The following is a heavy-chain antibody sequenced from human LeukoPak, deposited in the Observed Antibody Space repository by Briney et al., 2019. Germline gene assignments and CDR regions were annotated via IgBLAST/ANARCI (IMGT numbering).Heavy chain of an antibody. CDR1: GGSISSYY. CDR3: TRGTMVRGVISYYYYYMDV. Sequence: LSLTCTVSGGSISSYYWSWIRQPPGKGLEWVGFIRSKAYGGTTEYAASVKGRFTISRDDSKSIAYLQMNSLKTEDTAVYYCTRGTMVRGVISYYYYYMDVWGKGTTVTISS. J-gene: IGHJ6*03. CDR2: IRSKAYGGTT. V-gene: IGHV3-49*03. D-gene: IGHD3-10*01.